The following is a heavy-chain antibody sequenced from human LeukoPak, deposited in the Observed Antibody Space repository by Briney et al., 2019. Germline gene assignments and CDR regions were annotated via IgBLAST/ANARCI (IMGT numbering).Heavy chain of an antibody. D-gene: IGHD2-15*01. V-gene: IGHV4-31*03. CDR1: GGSISSGGYY. Sequence: SETLSLTCTVSGGSISSGGYYWSWIRQHPGKGLEWIGYIYYSGSTYYNPSLKSRVTISVDTSKNQFSLKLSSVTAADTAVYYCARAQDIVMGTVGFDPWGQGTLVTVSS. CDR3: ARAQDIVMGTVGFDP. J-gene: IGHJ5*02. CDR2: IYYSGST.